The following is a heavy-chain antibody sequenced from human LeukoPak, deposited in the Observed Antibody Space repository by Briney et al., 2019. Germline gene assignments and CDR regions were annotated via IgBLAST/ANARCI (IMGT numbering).Heavy chain of an antibody. CDR3: ARDGTRLRYFDWLPPVSFDP. D-gene: IGHD3-9*01. Sequence: GGSLGLSCAASGFTFSSYSMNWVRQAPGKGLEWVSYISSSSSTIYYADSVKGRFTISRDNAKNSLYLQMNSLRDEDTAVYYCARDGTRLRYFDWLPPVSFDPWGQGTLVTVSS. CDR2: ISSSSSTI. V-gene: IGHV3-48*02. J-gene: IGHJ5*02. CDR1: GFTFSSYS.